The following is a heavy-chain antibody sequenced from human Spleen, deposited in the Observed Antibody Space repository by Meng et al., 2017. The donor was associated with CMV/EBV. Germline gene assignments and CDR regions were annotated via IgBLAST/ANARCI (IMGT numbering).Heavy chain of an antibody. D-gene: IGHD4-11*01. CDR2: INWNSDSI. Sequence: SLKISCAASGFTFNDYAMHWVRQAPGKGLEWVSTINWNSDSIGYADSVKGRFTISRDDAKNSLYLQMNRLRAEDTAVYYCAKDLEALHGPYYYGMDVWGQGTTVTVSS. V-gene: IGHV3-9*01. CDR1: GFTFNDYA. CDR3: AKDLEALHGPYYYGMDV. J-gene: IGHJ6*02.